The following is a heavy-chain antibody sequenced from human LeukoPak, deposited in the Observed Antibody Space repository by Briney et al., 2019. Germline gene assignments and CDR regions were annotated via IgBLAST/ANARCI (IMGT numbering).Heavy chain of an antibody. CDR2: FDPEDGEI. Sequence: ASVKVSCKVSGYTLTELSMHWVRQAPGKGLEWMGGFDPEDGEIIYAQKFQGRVTMTEDTSTDTAYMELSSLRSEDTAVYYCATVPVSLLRYFDWLFYYWGQGTLVTVSS. J-gene: IGHJ4*02. V-gene: IGHV1-24*01. D-gene: IGHD3-9*01. CDR3: ATVPVSLLRYFDWLFYY. CDR1: GYTLTELS.